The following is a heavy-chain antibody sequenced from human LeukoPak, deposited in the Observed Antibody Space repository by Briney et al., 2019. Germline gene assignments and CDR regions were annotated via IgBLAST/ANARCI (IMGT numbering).Heavy chain of an antibody. CDR2: IEASTHGGTT. J-gene: IGHJ4*02. CDR3: NRDAGDTDSWYYFDY. V-gene: IGHV3-49*04. D-gene: IGHD6-13*01. CDR1: GFTFGGHT. Sequence: GGSLRHACSTPGFTFGGHTRDWVRQAPGRGLEWVGFIEASTHGGTTEYAACVKGRFTISRDDSKSIAHLQMMSLKTEDTAVYYCNRDAGDTDSWYYFDYWGQGTLVTVSS.